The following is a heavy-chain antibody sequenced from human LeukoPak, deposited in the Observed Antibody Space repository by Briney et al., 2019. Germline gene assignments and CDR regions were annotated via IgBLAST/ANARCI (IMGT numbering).Heavy chain of an antibody. CDR2: IYYSGST. Sequence: SQTLSLTCTVSGGSISSGDYYWSWIRQPPGKSLEWIGYIYYSGSTYYNPSLKSRVTISVDTSKNQFSPKLSSVTAADTAVYYCARVKGSGVATIMIDYWGQGTLVTVSS. CDR3: ARVKGSGVATIMIDY. J-gene: IGHJ4*02. V-gene: IGHV4-30-4*08. D-gene: IGHD5-12*01. CDR1: GGSISSGDYY.